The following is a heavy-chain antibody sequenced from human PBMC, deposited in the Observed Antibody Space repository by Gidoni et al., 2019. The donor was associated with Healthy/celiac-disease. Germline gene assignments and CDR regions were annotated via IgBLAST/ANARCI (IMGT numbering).Heavy chain of an antibody. D-gene: IGHD2-15*01. CDR3: AKGGYCSGGSCPYYYGMDV. V-gene: IGHV3-23*01. CDR2: ISGSGGST. J-gene: IGHJ6*02. Sequence: EVQLLESGGGLVQPGGSLRLSCAASGFTFSSYAMSWVRQAPGKGLEWVSAISGSGGSTYYADSVKGRFTISRDNSKNTLYLQMNSLRAEDTAVYYCAKGGYCSGGSCPYYYGMDVWGQGTTVTVSS. CDR1: GFTFSSYA.